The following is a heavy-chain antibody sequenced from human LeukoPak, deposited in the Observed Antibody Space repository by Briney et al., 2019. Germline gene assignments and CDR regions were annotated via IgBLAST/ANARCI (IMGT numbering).Heavy chain of an antibody. D-gene: IGHD6-13*01. CDR2: IYISGST. Sequence: SETLSLTCTDSGGSISSYYWSWIRQPPGKGLEWIGYIYISGSTNYNPSLKSRVTISVDTSKNQFSLKLSSVTAADTAVYYCARLGSSWYLTYWYFDLWGRGTLVTVSS. V-gene: IGHV4-4*09. CDR1: GGSISSYY. J-gene: IGHJ2*01. CDR3: ARLGSSWYLTYWYFDL.